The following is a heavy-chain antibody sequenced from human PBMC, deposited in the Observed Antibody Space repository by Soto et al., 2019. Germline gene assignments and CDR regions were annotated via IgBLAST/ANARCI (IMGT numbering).Heavy chain of an antibody. V-gene: IGHV3-23*01. CDR3: ARAYLPKYYYGSGSYYNAPFDY. Sequence: GGSLSLSCAASGFTFSSYAMSWVRQAPGKGLEWVSAISGSGGSTYYADSVKGRFTISRDNSKNTLYLQMNSLRAEDTAVYYCARAYLPKYYYGSGSYYNAPFDYWGQGTLVTVSS. CDR2: ISGSGGST. CDR1: GFTFSSYA. J-gene: IGHJ4*02. D-gene: IGHD3-10*01.